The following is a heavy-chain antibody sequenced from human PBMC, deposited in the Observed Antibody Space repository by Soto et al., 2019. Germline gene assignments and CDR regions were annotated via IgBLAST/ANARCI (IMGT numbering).Heavy chain of an antibody. Sequence: SETLSLTCTVSGGSISSYYWSWIRQPPVKGLEWIGYIYYSGSTYYNPSLKSRVTISVDTSKNQFSLKLSSVTAADTAVYYCAKVSGDATNWFDPWGQGTLVTVSS. J-gene: IGHJ5*02. CDR2: IYYSGST. CDR1: GGSISSYY. D-gene: IGHD1-26*01. CDR3: AKVSGDATNWFDP. V-gene: IGHV4-59*08.